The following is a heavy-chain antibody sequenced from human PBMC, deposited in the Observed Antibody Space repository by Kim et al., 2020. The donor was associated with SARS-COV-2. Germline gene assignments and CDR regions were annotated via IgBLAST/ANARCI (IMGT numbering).Heavy chain of an antibody. Sequence: PKSRVTISVDTSKNQFSLKLSSVTAADTAVYYCARTKRITIFGVVQWFDPWGQGTLVTVSS. CDR3: ARTKRITIFGVVQWFDP. V-gene: IGHV4-30-2*05. J-gene: IGHJ5*02. D-gene: IGHD3-3*01.